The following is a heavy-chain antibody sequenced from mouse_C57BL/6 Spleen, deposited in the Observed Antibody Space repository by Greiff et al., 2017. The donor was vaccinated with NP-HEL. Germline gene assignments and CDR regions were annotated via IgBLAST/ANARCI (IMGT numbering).Heavy chain of an antibody. D-gene: IGHD1-3*01. J-gene: IGHJ2*01. Sequence: VQLQQPGAELVMPGASVKLSCKASGYTFTSYWMHWVKQRPGQGLEWIGEIDPSDSYTNYNQKFKGKSTLTVDKSSSTAYMQLSSLTSEDSAVYYCARTKGEYYFDYWGQGTTLTVSS. CDR2: IDPSDSYT. CDR3: ARTKGEYYFDY. V-gene: IGHV1-69*01. CDR1: GYTFTSYW.